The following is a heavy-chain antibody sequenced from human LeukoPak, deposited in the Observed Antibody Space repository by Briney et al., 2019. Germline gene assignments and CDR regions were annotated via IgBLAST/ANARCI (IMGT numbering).Heavy chain of an antibody. CDR1: GGSISSSNW. D-gene: IGHD4-17*01. V-gene: IGHV4-4*02. J-gene: IGHJ4*02. CDR3: ATGTDYGDYEFGY. Sequence: SGTLSLTCAVSGGSISSSNWWSWVRQPPGKGLEWIGEIYHSGSTNYNPPLKSRVTISVDKSKNQFSLKLSSVTAADTAVYYCATGTDYGDYEFGYWGQGTLVTVSS. CDR2: IYHSGST.